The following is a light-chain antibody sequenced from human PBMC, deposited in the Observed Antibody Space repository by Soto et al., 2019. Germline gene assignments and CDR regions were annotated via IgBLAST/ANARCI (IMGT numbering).Light chain of an antibody. CDR1: SSDVGGYDY. CDR3: SSYAGTNSVI. CDR2: EVN. Sequence: QSALTQPPSASGSLGQSVTISCTGTSSDVGGYDYVSWFQQYPGKAPKLMIYEVNKRPSGVPDRFSGSKSGNTASLTVSGLQAEDEADYYCSSYAGTNSVIFGGGTKLPV. J-gene: IGLJ2*01. V-gene: IGLV2-8*01.